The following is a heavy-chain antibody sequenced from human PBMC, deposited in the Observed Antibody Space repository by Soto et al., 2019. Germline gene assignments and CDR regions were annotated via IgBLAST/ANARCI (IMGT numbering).Heavy chain of an antibody. V-gene: IGHV3-33*01. D-gene: IGHD3-22*01. CDR2: IWYDGSNK. Sequence: PGGSLRLSCAASGFTFSSYGMHWVRQAPGKGLEWVAVIWYDGSNKYYADSVKGRFTISRDNSKNTLYLQMNSPRAEDTAVYYCARDRYYYDSSGYYYSYWGQGTLVTVSS. CDR3: ARDRYYYDSSGYYYSY. CDR1: GFTFSSYG. J-gene: IGHJ4*02.